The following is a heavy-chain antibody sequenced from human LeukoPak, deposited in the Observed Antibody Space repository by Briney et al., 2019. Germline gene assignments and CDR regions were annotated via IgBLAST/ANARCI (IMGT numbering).Heavy chain of an antibody. Sequence: ASVKDSSKPSVYTFTIYDTNWVRQTPGQGLERMGWMNPNSGNTGYTQKFQGRVTMTRNTTISTAYMELSSLRSEDTAVYYCARVKAARRGVTATRLNWFDPWGQGTLVTVSS. V-gene: IGHV1-8*01. CDR1: VYTFTIYD. CDR2: MNPNSGNT. CDR3: ARVKAARRGVTATRLNWFDP. J-gene: IGHJ5*02. D-gene: IGHD6-6*01.